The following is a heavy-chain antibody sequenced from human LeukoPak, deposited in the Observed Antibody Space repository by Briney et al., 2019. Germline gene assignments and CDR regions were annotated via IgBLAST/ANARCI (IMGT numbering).Heavy chain of an antibody. CDR3: AKDRGIQLWLEGMFDY. V-gene: IGHV3-23*01. D-gene: IGHD5-18*01. Sequence: PGGSLRLSCAASGFTFSSYAMSWVRQAPGKGLEWVSAISGGGGSTYYADSVKGRFTISRDNSKNTLYLQMNSLRAEDTAVYYCAKDRGIQLWLEGMFDYWGQGTLVTVSS. CDR2: ISGGGGST. J-gene: IGHJ4*02. CDR1: GFTFSSYA.